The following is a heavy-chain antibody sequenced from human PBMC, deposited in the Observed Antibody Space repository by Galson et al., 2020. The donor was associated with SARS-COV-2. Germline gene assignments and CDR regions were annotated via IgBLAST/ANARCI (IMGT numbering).Heavy chain of an antibody. Sequence: KMSGPTLVKPTQTFTLNCTYSGFSLSTSGVGVGWTRQPPGKALEWLAVIYWDDDKRYSPILKSRLTITNDTSKTQEVLTLTNMDPVDTATYYCAHRPKPMSMVTTAKGDWDHCGQGILVAVSS. D-gene: IGHD2-21*02. CDR2: IYWDDDK. CDR3: AHRPKPMSMVTTAKGDWDH. CDR1: GFSLSTSGVG. V-gene: IGHV2-5*02. J-gene: IGHJ4*02.